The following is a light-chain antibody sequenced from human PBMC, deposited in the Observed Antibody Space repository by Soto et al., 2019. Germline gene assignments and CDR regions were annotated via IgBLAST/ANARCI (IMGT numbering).Light chain of an antibody. CDR2: DVS. Sequence: QSALTQPASVSGSPGQAITISCTGTSSDVGGYNYVSWYQQHPGKAPKLMIYDVSNRPSGVSNRFSDSKSGNTAALTISGLQAEDEADYYGSSYTSSSTLVVFGGGTKVTAL. V-gene: IGLV2-14*01. CDR1: SSDVGGYNY. CDR3: SSYTSSSTLVV. J-gene: IGLJ2*01.